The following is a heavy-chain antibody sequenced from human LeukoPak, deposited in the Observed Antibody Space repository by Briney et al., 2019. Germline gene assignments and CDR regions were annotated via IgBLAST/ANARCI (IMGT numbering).Heavy chain of an antibody. J-gene: IGHJ3*02. CDR1: GYSFTTYW. D-gene: IGHD3-16*01. CDR3: ARHVWGAFDI. CDR2: IDPSDSYT. Sequence: GESLKISCKGSGYSFTTYWIGWVRPMPGKGLECMGRIDPSDSYTNYSPSFQGHVTISADKSISTAYLQWSSLKASDTAMYYCARHVWGAFDIWGQGTMVTVSS. V-gene: IGHV5-10-1*01.